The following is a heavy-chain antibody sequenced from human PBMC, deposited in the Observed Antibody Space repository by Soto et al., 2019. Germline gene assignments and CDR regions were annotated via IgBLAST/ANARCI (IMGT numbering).Heavy chain of an antibody. V-gene: IGHV3-21*01. CDR1: GFTFSSYS. Sequence: GGSLRLSCAASGFTFSSYSMNWVRQAPGKGLEWVSSISSSSSYIYYADSVKGRFTISRDNAKNSLYLQMNSLRAEDTAVYYCARDGIAAHLFDYWGHGTLVTVSS. CDR2: ISSSSSYI. J-gene: IGHJ4*01. D-gene: IGHD6-13*01. CDR3: ARDGIAAHLFDY.